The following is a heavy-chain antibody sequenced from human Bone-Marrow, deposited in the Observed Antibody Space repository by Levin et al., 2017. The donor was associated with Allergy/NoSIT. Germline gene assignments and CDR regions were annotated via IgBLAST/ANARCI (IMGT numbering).Heavy chain of an antibody. CDR1: GFIFSNYG. D-gene: IGHD4-11*01. V-gene: IGHV3-30*03. CDR2: ISYDESKK. CDR3: ARLYSDYGAGMDV. Sequence: GESLKISCAASGFIFSNYGMHWVRQAPGKGMEWVAVISYDESKKFYADSVKGRFTISRDNSKNTLYLQVNSLRVEDTTVYYCARLYSDYGAGMDVWGQGTTVTVSS. J-gene: IGHJ6*02.